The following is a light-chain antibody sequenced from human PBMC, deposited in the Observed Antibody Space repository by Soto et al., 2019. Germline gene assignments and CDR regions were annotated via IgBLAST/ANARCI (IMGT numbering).Light chain of an antibody. CDR2: GAS. CDR3: QQYNNWPRRT. J-gene: IGKJ1*01. V-gene: IGKV3-15*01. CDR1: QSVSSN. Sequence: EIVMTQSPATLSVSPGERATLSCRASQSVSSNLAWYQQKPGQAPRLLIYGASTRATGIPARFSGSGSGTEVTLTISSLQAEDFAVYYWQQYNNWPRRTFGQGTKVEIK.